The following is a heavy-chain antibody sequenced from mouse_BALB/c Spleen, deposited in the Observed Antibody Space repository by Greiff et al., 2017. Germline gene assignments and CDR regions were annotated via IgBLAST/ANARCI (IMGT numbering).Heavy chain of an antibody. V-gene: IGHV5-6-5*01. Sequence: EVKLVESGGGLVKPGGSLKLSCAASGFTFSSYAMSWVRQTPEKRLEWVASISSGGSTYYPDSVKGRFTISRDNARNILYLQMSSLRSEDTAMYYCARGPGGYFDVWGAGTTVTVSS. J-gene: IGHJ1*01. CDR1: GFTFSSYA. CDR2: ISSGGST. CDR3: ARGPGGYFDV.